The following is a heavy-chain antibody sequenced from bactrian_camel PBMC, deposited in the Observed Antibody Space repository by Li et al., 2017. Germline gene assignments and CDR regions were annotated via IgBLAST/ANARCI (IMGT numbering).Heavy chain of an antibody. CDR1: GHTSVINY. D-gene: IGHD2*01. V-gene: IGHV3S54*01. CDR2: IDTGDGST. J-gene: IGHJ4*01. CDR3: AAGPSDGGYWLPGS. Sequence: HVQLVESGGGSVQAGGSLRLSCAASGHTSVINYMAWFRQTPGQEREGVAAIDTGDGSTYYLNSVEGRFTISRDNAENTLFLEMTNLKVEDTAVYYCAAGPSDGGYWLPGSGGQGTQVTVS.